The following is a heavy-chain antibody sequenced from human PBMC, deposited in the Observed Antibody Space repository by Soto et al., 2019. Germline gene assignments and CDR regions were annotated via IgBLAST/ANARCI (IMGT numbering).Heavy chain of an antibody. J-gene: IGHJ4*02. D-gene: IGHD3-22*01. CDR1: GYSFTSDW. Sequence: GASLKISCKGSGYSFTSDWIGWVRQMPGKGLEWMGIIYPGDSDTRYSPSFEGQVTLSADKSISSAYLQWSILKASDTAMYYCARWNSSGSYYLDHWGQGTLVTVSS. CDR3: ARWNSSGSYYLDH. CDR2: IYPGDSDT. V-gene: IGHV5-51*01.